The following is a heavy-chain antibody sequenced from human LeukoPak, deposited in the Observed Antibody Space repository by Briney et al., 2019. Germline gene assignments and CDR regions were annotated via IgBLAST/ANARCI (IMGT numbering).Heavy chain of an antibody. CDR2: INAGNGNT. CDR3: AREGMVRGVIRRDHPPNWFDP. J-gene: IGHJ5*02. Sequence: ASVKVSCKASGYTFTSYAMHWVRQAPGQRLEWMGWINAGNGNTKYSQKFQGRVTITRDTSASTAYMELSRLRSDDTAVYYCAREGMVRGVIRRDHPPNWFDPWGQGTLVTVSS. V-gene: IGHV1-3*01. D-gene: IGHD3-10*01. CDR1: GYTFTSYA.